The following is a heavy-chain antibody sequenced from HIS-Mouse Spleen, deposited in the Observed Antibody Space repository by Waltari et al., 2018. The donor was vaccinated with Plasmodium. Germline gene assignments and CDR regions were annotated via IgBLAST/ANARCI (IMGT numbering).Heavy chain of an antibody. V-gene: IGHV3-7*01. CDR3: ASSWYWYFDL. J-gene: IGHJ2*01. Sequence: EVQLVESGGGLVKPGGSLRPSCAASGFTCSSYWMRWVRQAPGKGLEWVANIKQDGSEKYYVDSVKGRFTISRDNAKNSLYLQMNSLRAEDTAVYYCASSWYWYFDLWGRGTLVTVSS. CDR2: IKQDGSEK. D-gene: IGHD6-13*01. CDR1: GFTCSSYW.